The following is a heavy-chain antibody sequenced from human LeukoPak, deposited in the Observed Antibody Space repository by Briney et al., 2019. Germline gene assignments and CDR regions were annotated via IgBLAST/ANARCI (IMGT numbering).Heavy chain of an antibody. J-gene: IGHJ4*02. CDR3: VKLCSGGSCYWNY. V-gene: IGHV3-23*01. D-gene: IGHD2-15*01. CDR2: ISASGRTT. Sequence: GASLRLSCAAAGFTFSSYAMSWVRQAPGKGLEWVSHISASGRTTDYADSVKGRFTISRDNSKNTVYLQMNSLRAEDTAVYYCVKLCSGGSCYWNYWGQGTLVTVSS. CDR1: GFTFSSYA.